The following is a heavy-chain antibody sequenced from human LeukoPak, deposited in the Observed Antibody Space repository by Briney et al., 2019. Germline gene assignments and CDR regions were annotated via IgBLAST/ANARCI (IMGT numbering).Heavy chain of an antibody. J-gene: IGHJ4*02. Sequence: ASVKVSCKAPGYTFTSYGISWVRQAPGQGLEWMGWISAYNGNTNYAQKLQGRVTMTTDTSTSTAYMELRSLRSDDTAVYYCARDPGGWYYSDYYFDYWGQGTLVTVSS. V-gene: IGHV1-18*01. CDR2: ISAYNGNT. D-gene: IGHD6-19*01. CDR3: ARDPGGWYYSDYYFDY. CDR1: GYTFTSYG.